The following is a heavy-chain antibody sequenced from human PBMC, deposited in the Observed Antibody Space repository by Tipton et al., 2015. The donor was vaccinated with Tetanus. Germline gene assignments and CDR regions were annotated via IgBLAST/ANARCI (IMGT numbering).Heavy chain of an antibody. CDR1: AYSISSGYY. CDR3: AREKKYGDYAY. Sequence: LRLSCAVSAYSISSGYYWGWIRQPPGKGLEWIGSIYRTGSTYYNPSLKSRVTISVDTSKNHFPLKLSSVTAADTAVYYCAREKKYGDYAYWGQGTLVTVSS. D-gene: IGHD4-17*01. J-gene: IGHJ4*02. CDR2: IYRTGST. V-gene: IGHV4-38-2*02.